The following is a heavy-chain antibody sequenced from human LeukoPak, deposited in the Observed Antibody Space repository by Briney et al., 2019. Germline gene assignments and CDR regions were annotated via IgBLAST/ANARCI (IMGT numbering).Heavy chain of an antibody. CDR3: ARDQRGNWNDTPRY. Sequence: GGSLRLSCAASGFTFSSYSMNWVRQAPGKGLEWLSYISTTKTYYADSVKGRFTISRDNAKNTLYLQMNSLRAEDTGIYYCARDQRGNWNDTPRYWGQGTLVTVSS. V-gene: IGHV3-21*05. D-gene: IGHD1-1*01. J-gene: IGHJ4*02. CDR2: ISTTKT. CDR1: GFTFSSYS.